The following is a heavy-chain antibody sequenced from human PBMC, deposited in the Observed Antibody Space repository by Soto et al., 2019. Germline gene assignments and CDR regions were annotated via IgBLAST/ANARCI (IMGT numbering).Heavy chain of an antibody. CDR2: ISTYNGDT. Sequence: QVQLVQSGAEVKKPGASVKVSCKASGYTFTRSGISWVRQAPGQGLEWMGWISTYNGDTNYAQTFQGRVTMTTDTPTSTVYMELRSLRSDDTAVYYCAREGVAPYDYYGMDVWGQGTPVTVSS. V-gene: IGHV1-18*01. D-gene: IGHD5-12*01. CDR3: AREGVAPYDYYGMDV. CDR1: GYTFTRSG. J-gene: IGHJ6*02.